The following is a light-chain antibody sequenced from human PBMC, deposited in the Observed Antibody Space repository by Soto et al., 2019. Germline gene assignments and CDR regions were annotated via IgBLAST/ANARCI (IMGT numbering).Light chain of an antibody. CDR2: EVS. CDR3: SSYTSSSTRV. V-gene: IGLV2-14*01. J-gene: IGLJ2*01. Sequence: QSALTQPASVSGSPGQSITISCTGTSSDVGGYNYVSWYQQHPDKAPKLIIYEVSNRPTGISNRFSGSKSGNTASLTICGLQAEDGADYYCSSYTSSSTRVFGGGTKLTVL. CDR1: SSDVGGYNY.